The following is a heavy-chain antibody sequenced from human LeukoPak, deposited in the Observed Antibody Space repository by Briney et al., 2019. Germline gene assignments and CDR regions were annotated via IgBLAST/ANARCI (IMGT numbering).Heavy chain of an antibody. CDR1: GFTFSSYS. J-gene: IGHJ4*02. CDR3: ARGGVWQAFWSGNSDY. Sequence: PGGSLRLSCAASGFTFSSYSMNWVRQAPGKGLEWVSYITSSSSIIYYADSVKGRFTISRDNAKNSLYLQMNSLRAEDTAVYYCARGGVWQAFWSGNSDYWGQGTMVTVSS. D-gene: IGHD3-3*01. CDR2: ITSSSSII. V-gene: IGHV3-21*05.